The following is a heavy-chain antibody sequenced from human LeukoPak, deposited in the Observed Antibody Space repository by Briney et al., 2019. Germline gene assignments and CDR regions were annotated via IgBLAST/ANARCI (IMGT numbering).Heavy chain of an antibody. CDR1: GYTFTSYG. CDR3: ARDREISARPGGWFDP. J-gene: IGHJ5*02. D-gene: IGHD6-6*01. Sequence: GASVKVSCKASGYTFTSYGISWVRQAPGQGLEWMGGLSPMLATYAQRFRGRVTITADESTDTVYMELGSLTSEDTATYFCARDREISARPGGWFDPWGQGTLVTVSS. CDR2: LSPMLA. V-gene: IGHV1-69*13.